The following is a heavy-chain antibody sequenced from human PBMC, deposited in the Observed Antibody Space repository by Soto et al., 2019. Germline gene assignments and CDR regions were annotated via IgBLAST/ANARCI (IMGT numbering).Heavy chain of an antibody. CDR3: ARGERLGYCSGGSCYWFDP. D-gene: IGHD2-15*01. CDR2: TYYRSKWYN. CDR1: GDSVSSNSAA. Sequence: QVQLQQSGPGLVKPSQTLSLTCAISGDSVSSNSAAWNWIRQSPSRGLEWLGRTYYRSKWYNDYAVSVKSRITINPDTSKNQFSLQLNSVTPEDTAVYYCARGERLGYCSGGSCYWFDPWGQGTLVTVSS. V-gene: IGHV6-1*01. J-gene: IGHJ5*02.